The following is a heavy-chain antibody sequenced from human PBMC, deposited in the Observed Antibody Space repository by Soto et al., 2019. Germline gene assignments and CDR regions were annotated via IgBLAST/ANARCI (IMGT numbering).Heavy chain of an antibody. Sequence: QVQLQESGPGLVKPSETLSLTCTVSGGSMSSYYWSWIRQPPGKGLEWIAYIYYTGSTNCNPSLKSXXTXSXXTSKNQFSLKLSAVTAADTAVYYCARLVGDGYSDYWGQGTLVTVSS. CDR3: ARLVGDGYSDY. J-gene: IGHJ4*02. CDR2: IYYTGST. V-gene: IGHV4-59*01. CDR1: GGSMSSYY. D-gene: IGHD2-8*02.